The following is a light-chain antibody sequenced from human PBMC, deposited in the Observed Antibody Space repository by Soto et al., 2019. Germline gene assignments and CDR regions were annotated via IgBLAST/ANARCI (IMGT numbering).Light chain of an antibody. V-gene: IGKV3-20*01. CDR1: QSVRNSY. Sequence: VVLTQSPGTLSLSPGERATLSCRASQSVRNSYLAWYQQKPGQAPRLLIYGAFSRATGIPERFSGSGSGVEFLFTISRLEPEDFSVYDWQPYDMAPTWTFVQGTTG. CDR3: QPYDMAPTWT. J-gene: IGKJ1*01. CDR2: GAF.